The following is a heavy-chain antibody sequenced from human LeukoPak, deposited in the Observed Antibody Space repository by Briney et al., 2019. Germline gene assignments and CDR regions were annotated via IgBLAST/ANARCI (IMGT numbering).Heavy chain of an antibody. Sequence: GGSLRLSCAASGFTFSSYSMNWVRQAPGKGLEWVSSISSSSSYIYYADSVKGRFTISRDNAKNSLYLQMNSLRAEDTAVYYCASEGAYGGYYFDYWGPGTLVTVSS. D-gene: IGHD4-23*01. CDR1: GFTFSSYS. CDR3: ASEGAYGGYYFDY. CDR2: ISSSSSYI. V-gene: IGHV3-21*01. J-gene: IGHJ4*02.